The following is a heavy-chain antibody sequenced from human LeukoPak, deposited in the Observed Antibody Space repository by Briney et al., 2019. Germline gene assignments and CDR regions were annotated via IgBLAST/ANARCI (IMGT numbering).Heavy chain of an antibody. J-gene: IGHJ5*02. CDR3: ARGLHYDFWSGYYRSNWFDP. CDR2: INHSGST. Sequence: SETLSLTCAVYGGSFSGYYWSWIRQPPGKGLEWIGEINHSGSTNYNPSLKSRVTISVDTSKNQFSLKLSSVTAADTAVYYCARGLHYDFWSGYYRSNWFDPWGQGTLVTVSS. V-gene: IGHV4-34*01. D-gene: IGHD3-3*01. CDR1: GGSFSGYY.